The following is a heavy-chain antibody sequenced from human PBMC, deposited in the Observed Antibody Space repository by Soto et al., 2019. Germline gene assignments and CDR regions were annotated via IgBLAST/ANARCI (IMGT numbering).Heavy chain of an antibody. V-gene: IGHV4-59*01. D-gene: IGHD3-10*01. CDR2: MHYTGFS. CDR3: STSYGNTCYTL. Sequence: SQNIRHTYSFSGESFTSYYLTWIRHSPEKGLEWMGYMHYTGFSHYNASLKSRLNISVDKSKSQVTQQLTSVTVAETAVYSCSTSYGNTCYTLWGQGTEDAVSS. CDR1: GESFTSYY. J-gene: IGHJ4*02.